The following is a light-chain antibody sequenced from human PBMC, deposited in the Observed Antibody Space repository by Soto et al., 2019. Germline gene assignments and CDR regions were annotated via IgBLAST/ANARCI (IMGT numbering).Light chain of an antibody. CDR1: QGVSSSY. Sequence: EIVLTQSPGPLSLSPGERATLSCRASQGVSSSYLAGYQQKPGQAPRLLISGASSWATGIPDRFSGSGSGTDFTLTISRLEPEDFAVYYCQKYGSSPRTFGQGTKVEIK. CDR2: GAS. J-gene: IGKJ1*01. V-gene: IGKV3-20*01. CDR3: QKYGSSPRT.